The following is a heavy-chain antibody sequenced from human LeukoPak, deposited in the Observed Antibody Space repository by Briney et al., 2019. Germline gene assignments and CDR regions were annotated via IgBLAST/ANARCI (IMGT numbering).Heavy chain of an antibody. J-gene: IGHJ4*02. D-gene: IGHD3-22*01. V-gene: IGHV1-18*01. CDR2: ISAYNGNT. CDR1: GYTFTSYG. Sequence: ASVKVSCKASGYTFTSYGISWVRQAPGQGLEWMGWISAYNGNTNYAQKLQGRVTMTTDTSTSTAYMELRSLRSDDTAVYYCARERGTYYYDSSGYPFDNWGQGTLVTVSS. CDR3: ARERGTYYYDSSGYPFDN.